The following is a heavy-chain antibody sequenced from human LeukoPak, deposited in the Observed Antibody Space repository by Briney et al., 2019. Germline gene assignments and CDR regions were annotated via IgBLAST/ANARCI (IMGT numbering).Heavy chain of an antibody. Sequence: PGGSLRHSCAASGFTFSSYAMSWVRQAPGKGLEWVSAISGSGGSTHYADSVKGRYTISRDNSKNTLYLQMNSLRAEDTAVYYCAKDAINHYYGSGSYFDYWGQGTLVTVSS. J-gene: IGHJ4*02. CDR3: AKDAINHYYGSGSYFDY. CDR1: GFTFSSYA. CDR2: ISGSGGST. V-gene: IGHV3-23*01. D-gene: IGHD3-10*01.